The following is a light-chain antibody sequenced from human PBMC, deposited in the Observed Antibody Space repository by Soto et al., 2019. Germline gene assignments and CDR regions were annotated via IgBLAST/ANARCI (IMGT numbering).Light chain of an antibody. Sequence: NFMLTQPHSVSKSPGKTVTISCTRSSGSIASNYVQWYQHRPGSAPTTVIYEDNQRPSGVPDRFSGSIDSSSNSASLTISGLKTEDEADYYCQSYDSSNPWVFGGGTKLTVL. V-gene: IGLV6-57*03. CDR2: EDN. CDR3: QSYDSSNPWV. J-gene: IGLJ3*02. CDR1: SGSIASNY.